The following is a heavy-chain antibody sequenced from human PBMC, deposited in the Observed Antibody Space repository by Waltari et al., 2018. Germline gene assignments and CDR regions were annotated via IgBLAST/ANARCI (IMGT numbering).Heavy chain of an antibody. CDR2: INPNRGGT. V-gene: IGHV1-2*02. D-gene: IGHD3-22*01. CDR1: GYTFTGYY. CDR3: ARENYDSSGYRASQHFDY. Sequence: QVQLVQSGAEVKKPGASVKVSCKASGYTFTGYYMHWVRQAPGQGLEWMGWINPNRGGTNYAQKFQGRVTMTRDTSISTAYMELSRLRSDDTAVYYCARENYDSSGYRASQHFDYWGQGTLVTVSS. J-gene: IGHJ4*02.